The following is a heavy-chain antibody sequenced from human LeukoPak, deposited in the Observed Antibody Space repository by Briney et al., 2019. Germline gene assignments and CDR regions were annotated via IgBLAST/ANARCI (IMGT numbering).Heavy chain of an antibody. Sequence: SGPTLVNPTQTLTLTCTFSAFSLSTSRVGVGWIRQPPGKALEWLALIYGNDDQLYSPSLKSRLTITKDTSKNQVVLTMTNMDPVDTATYYCAHSGPGGYYYDSSGYYDYYFDYWGQGTLVTVSS. J-gene: IGHJ4*02. D-gene: IGHD3-22*01. CDR3: AHSGPGGYYYDSSGYYDYYFDY. V-gene: IGHV2-5*01. CDR1: AFSLSTSRVG. CDR2: IYGNDDQ.